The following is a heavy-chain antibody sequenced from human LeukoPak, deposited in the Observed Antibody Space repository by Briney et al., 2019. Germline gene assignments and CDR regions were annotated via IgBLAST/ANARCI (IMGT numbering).Heavy chain of an antibody. CDR3: ASMGRADYDFWSGYPTYNWFDP. Sequence: SETLSLTCTVSGGSISSSSYYWGWIRQPPGKGLEWIGSIYYSGSTYYNPSLKSRVTISVDTSKNQFSLKLSSVAAADTAVYYCASMGRADYDFWSGYPTYNWFDPWGQGTLVTVSS. CDR2: IYYSGST. J-gene: IGHJ5*02. D-gene: IGHD3-3*01. CDR1: GGSISSSSYY. V-gene: IGHV4-39*01.